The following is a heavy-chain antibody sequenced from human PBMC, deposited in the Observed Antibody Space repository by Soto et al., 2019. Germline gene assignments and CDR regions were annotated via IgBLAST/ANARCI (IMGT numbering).Heavy chain of an antibody. Sequence: QITLKESGPTLVKPTQTLTLTCTFSGFSLSTSGVGVGWIRQPPGKALEWLALIYWDDDKRYSPSLKSRLTITKDTSKNQVVLTLANMDPVDTAIYYCAHRLGTTVLTPADAFDIWGQGKMVTVSS. J-gene: IGHJ3*02. D-gene: IGHD4-17*01. CDR2: IYWDDDK. V-gene: IGHV2-5*02. CDR3: AHRLGTTVLTPADAFDI. CDR1: GFSLSTSGVG.